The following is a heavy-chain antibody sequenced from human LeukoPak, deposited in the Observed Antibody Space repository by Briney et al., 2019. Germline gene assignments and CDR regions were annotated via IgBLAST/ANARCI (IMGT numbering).Heavy chain of an antibody. D-gene: IGHD6-19*01. CDR3: AKDSSGWYARHFDY. V-gene: IGHV4-39*02. CDR1: GGSISSGSYY. J-gene: IGHJ4*02. Sequence: PSETLSLTCTVSGGSISSGSYYWGWIRQPPGKGLEWIGNIYYSGSTYYNPSLKSRVAISIDTSKNQFSLNLISVTAADTAVYYCAKDSSGWYARHFDYWGQGTLVTVSS. CDR2: IYYSGST.